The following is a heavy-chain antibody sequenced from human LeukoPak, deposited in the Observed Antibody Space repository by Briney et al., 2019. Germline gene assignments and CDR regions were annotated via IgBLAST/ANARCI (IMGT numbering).Heavy chain of an antibody. CDR1: GFTLSSYW. CDR3: ARVSEGKKRWLQVAYYYYCMDV. Sequence: GGSLRLSCAPSGFTLSSYWMPWVRQAPGKGLVWVSRINSDGRSTSYPDSVKGRFTISRDNAKNTLYLQMNSLRAEDTAVYYCARVSEGKKRWLQVAYYYYCMDVGGQGTTVTVS. J-gene: IGHJ6*02. D-gene: IGHD5-12*01. CDR2: INSDGRST. V-gene: IGHV3-74*01.